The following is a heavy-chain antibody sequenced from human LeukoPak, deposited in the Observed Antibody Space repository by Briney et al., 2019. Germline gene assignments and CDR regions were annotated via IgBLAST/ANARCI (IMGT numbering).Heavy chain of an antibody. V-gene: IGHV5-51*01. CDR1: GYIFTSYW. Sequence: GESLKISCKGSGYIFTSYWIVWVREMPGKGLEWIGISDPGDSDTRYSPSVQRQATISADKSTRTAYLPCSSPKASDTAMYYCATHHYYDSSGYLSNWFDPWGQGTLVTVSS. J-gene: IGHJ5*02. D-gene: IGHD3-22*01. CDR3: ATHHYYDSSGYLSNWFDP. CDR2: SDPGDSDT.